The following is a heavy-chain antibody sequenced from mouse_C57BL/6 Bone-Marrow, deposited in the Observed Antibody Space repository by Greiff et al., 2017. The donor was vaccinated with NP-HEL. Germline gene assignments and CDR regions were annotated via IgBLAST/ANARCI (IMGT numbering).Heavy chain of an antibody. J-gene: IGHJ2*01. CDR2: IDPENGDT. D-gene: IGHD1-1*01. Sequence: EVKLQESGAELVRPGASVKLSCTASGFNITDDYMHWVTQRPEHGLEWIGWIDPENGDTEYASKFQGQATITADPSSHTAYLQLSSVTSEDTAVYYCTLKLLRDYFDYWGQGTTRTVSS. V-gene: IGHV14-4*01. CDR1: GFNITDDY. CDR3: TLKLLRDYFDY.